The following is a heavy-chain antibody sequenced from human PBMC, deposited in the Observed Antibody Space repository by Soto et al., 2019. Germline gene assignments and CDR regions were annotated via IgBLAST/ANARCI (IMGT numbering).Heavy chain of an antibody. CDR3: ARLPHYGDGGLHYYYYYGMDV. J-gene: IGHJ6*02. D-gene: IGHD4-17*01. CDR2: IIPIFGTA. V-gene: IGHV1-69*06. Sequence: QVQLVQSGAEVKKPGSSVKVSCKASGGTFSSYAISWVRQAPGQGLEWMGGIIPIFGTANYAQKFQGRVTITADKSTSTAYMELSSLRSEDTAVYYCARLPHYGDGGLHYYYYYGMDVWGQGTTVTVSS. CDR1: GGTFSSYA.